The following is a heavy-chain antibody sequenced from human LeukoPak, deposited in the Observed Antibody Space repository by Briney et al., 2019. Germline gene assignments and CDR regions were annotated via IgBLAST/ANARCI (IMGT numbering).Heavy chain of an antibody. CDR3: ARAPMVRGVITKSYYFDY. Sequence: SETLSLTCTVSGGSISSGGYYWSWIRQPPGKGLEWIGYIYYSGSTNYNPSLKSRVTISVDTSKNQFSLKLSSVTAADTAVYYCARAPMVRGVITKSYYFDYWGQGTLVTVSS. J-gene: IGHJ4*02. D-gene: IGHD3-10*01. CDR2: IYYSGST. V-gene: IGHV4-61*08. CDR1: GGSISSGGYY.